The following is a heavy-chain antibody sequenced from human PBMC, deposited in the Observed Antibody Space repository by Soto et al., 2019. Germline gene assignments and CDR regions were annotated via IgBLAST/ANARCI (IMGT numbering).Heavy chain of an antibody. V-gene: IGHV1-46*01. J-gene: IGHJ4*02. CDR1: GGTFSSYA. D-gene: IGHD3-22*01. CDR2: INPSGGST. Sequence: GASVKVSCKASGGTFSSYAISWVRQAPGQGLEWMGIINPSGGSTSYAQKFQGRVTMTRDTSTSTVYMELSSLGSEDTAVYYCASAYYDSSGYSHYWGQGTLVTVSS. CDR3: ASAYYDSSGYSHY.